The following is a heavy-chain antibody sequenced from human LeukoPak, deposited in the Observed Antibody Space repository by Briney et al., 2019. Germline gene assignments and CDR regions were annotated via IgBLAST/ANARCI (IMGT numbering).Heavy chain of an antibody. CDR3: AKEGDYYDSSGYYPFDY. Sequence: PGGSLRLSCAASGFTFSSYAMSWVRQAPGKGLEWVSAISGSGGSTYYADSVKGRFTISRDNSKNTLYLQMNSLRAEDTAVYYCAKEGDYYDSSGYYPFDYWAREPWSPSPQ. CDR2: ISGSGGST. D-gene: IGHD3-22*01. V-gene: IGHV3-23*01. CDR1: GFTFSSYA. J-gene: IGHJ4*02.